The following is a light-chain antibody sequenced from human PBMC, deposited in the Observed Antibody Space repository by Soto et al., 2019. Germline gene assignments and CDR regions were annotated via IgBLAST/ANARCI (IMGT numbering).Light chain of an antibody. CDR2: DAS. CDR3: QQRNNWPPTWT. CDR1: QDIGTF. V-gene: IGKV3-11*01. Sequence: VLTQSPATLSLSPGERATLSCRASQDIGTFLAWYQQKPGQAPRLLIHDASDRVTGTPARFSGSGSGTDFTLTISSLESEDFAVYYCQQRNNWPPTWTFGQGTKVEIK. J-gene: IGKJ1*01.